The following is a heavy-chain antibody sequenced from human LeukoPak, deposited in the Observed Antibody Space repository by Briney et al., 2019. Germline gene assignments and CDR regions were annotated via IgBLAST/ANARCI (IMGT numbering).Heavy chain of an antibody. CDR3: ASTYYDSSFDY. CDR2: IYHSGST. V-gene: IGHV4-30-2*01. CDR1: GGSISSGGYS. D-gene: IGHD3-22*01. Sequence: SQTLSLTCAVSGGSISSGGYSWSWIRQPPGKGLEWIGYIYHSGSTYYNPSLKSRVTISVDRSGNQFSLKLSSVTAADTAVYYCASTYYDSSFDYWGQGTLVTVSS. J-gene: IGHJ4*02.